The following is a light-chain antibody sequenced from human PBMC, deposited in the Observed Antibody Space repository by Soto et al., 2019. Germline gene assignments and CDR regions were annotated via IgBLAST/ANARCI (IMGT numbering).Light chain of an antibody. CDR3: QQYGSSPPT. J-gene: IGKJ5*01. Sequence: EIVVTQSPGTLSLSPGERDTLSCRASQSVSSSYLAWYQQKPGQAPRLLIYGASSRATGIPDRVSGSGSGTDFPLPISRLEPEDFAVYYCQQYGSSPPTFGQATPLEI. V-gene: IGKV3-20*01. CDR1: QSVSSSY. CDR2: GAS.